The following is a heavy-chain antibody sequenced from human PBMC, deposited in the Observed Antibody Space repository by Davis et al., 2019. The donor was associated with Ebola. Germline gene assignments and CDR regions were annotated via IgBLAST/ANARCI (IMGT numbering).Heavy chain of an antibody. V-gene: IGHV1-69*04. CDR3: ARHGVVVPSAIHYYYYGMDV. CDR1: GGTFSSYA. D-gene: IGHD2-2*02. Sequence: SVKVSCKASGGTFSSYAISWVRQAPGQGLEWMGRIIPILGIANYAQKFQGRVTITADKSTSTAYMELSSLKASDTAMYYCARHGVVVPSAIHYYYYGMDVWGQGTTVTVSS. J-gene: IGHJ6*02. CDR2: IIPILGIA.